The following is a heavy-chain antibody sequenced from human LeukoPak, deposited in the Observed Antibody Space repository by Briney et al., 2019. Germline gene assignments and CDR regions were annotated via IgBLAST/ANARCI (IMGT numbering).Heavy chain of an antibody. D-gene: IGHD3-22*01. CDR1: GFTFSNYA. CDR2: ISSGGSNE. CDR3: ARVVRLSDYYDSSGYSRGGYFDY. Sequence: PGGSLRLSCAASGFTFSNYAMQWVRQAPGKGLEWVTVISSGGSNEYYADSVKGRFTISRDNSKNTLYLQMNSLRAEDTAVYYCARVVRLSDYYDSSGYSRGGYFDYWGQGTLVTVSS. V-gene: IGHV3-30-3*01. J-gene: IGHJ4*02.